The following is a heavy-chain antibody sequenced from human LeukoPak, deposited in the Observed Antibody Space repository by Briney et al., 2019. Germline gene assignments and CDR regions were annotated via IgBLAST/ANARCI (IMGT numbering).Heavy chain of an antibody. CDR2: ISGSGGST. CDR3: AKDQVLLWFGLYNWFDP. Sequence: GGSLRLSCAASGFTFSSYAMSWVRQAPGKGLEWASAISGSGGSTYYADSVKGRFTISRDNSKNTLYLQMNSLRAEDTAVYYCAKDQVLLWFGLYNWFDPWGQGTLVTVSS. D-gene: IGHD3-10*01. J-gene: IGHJ5*02. V-gene: IGHV3-23*01. CDR1: GFTFSSYA.